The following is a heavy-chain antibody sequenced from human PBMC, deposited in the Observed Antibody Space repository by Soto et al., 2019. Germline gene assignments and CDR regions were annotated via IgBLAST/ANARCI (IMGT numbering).Heavy chain of an antibody. D-gene: IGHD6-19*01. CDR2: ITSDTKTI. CDR3: ARSVEGHFDY. V-gene: IGHV3-48*02. J-gene: IGHJ4*02. CDR1: GFTFRVYS. Sequence: EVQLVESGGDLVQRGGSWGLSGLASGFTFRVYSMNWVGKPPGKGLEWFSYITSDTKTIKYADSVKGRFTISRDNAKNSVYLQMNSLRDEDTAVYYCARSVEGHFDYWGQGTVVTVSS.